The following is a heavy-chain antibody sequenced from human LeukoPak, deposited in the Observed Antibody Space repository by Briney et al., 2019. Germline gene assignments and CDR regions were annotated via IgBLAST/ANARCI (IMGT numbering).Heavy chain of an antibody. J-gene: IGHJ4*02. V-gene: IGHV3-11*05. Sequence: GGSLRLSCAASGFTFSDHYMSWIRQAPGKGLEWISYISTTSSFTNFADSVKGRFTISRDNAKNSLYLQMNSLRAEDTAVYYCATGREAWNWGQGTLVTVSS. D-gene: IGHD5-12*01. CDR1: GFTFSDHY. CDR2: ISTTSSFT. CDR3: ATGREAWN.